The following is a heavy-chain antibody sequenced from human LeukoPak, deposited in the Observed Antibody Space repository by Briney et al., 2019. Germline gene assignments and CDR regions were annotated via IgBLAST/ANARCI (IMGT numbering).Heavy chain of an antibody. CDR2: IYYSGST. J-gene: IGHJ6*03. V-gene: IGHV4-59*01. D-gene: IGHD6-6*01. CDR3: ARLGASSSRPYYYYYYMDV. Sequence: SETLSLTCTVSGGSISSYYWSWIRQPPGKGLEWIGYIYYSGSTNYNPSLKSRVTISVDTSKNQFSLKLSSVTAADTAVYYCARLGASSSRPYYYYYYMDVWGKGTTVTVSS. CDR1: GGSISSYY.